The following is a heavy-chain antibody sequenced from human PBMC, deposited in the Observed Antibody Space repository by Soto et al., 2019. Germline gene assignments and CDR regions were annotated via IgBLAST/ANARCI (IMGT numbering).Heavy chain of an antibody. D-gene: IGHD3-3*01. J-gene: IGHJ5*02. Sequence: ASVKVSCKASGYTFTGYYMHWVRQAPGQGLEWMGWINPNSGGTNYAQKFQGWVTMTRDTSISTAYMELSRLRSDDTAVYYCARRATIFGGYAWFDPWGQGTLVTVSS. CDR3: ARRATIFGGYAWFDP. CDR2: INPNSGGT. V-gene: IGHV1-2*04. CDR1: GYTFTGYY.